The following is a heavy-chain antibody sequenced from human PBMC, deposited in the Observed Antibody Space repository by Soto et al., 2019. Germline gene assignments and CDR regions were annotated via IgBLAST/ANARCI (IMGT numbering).Heavy chain of an antibody. Sequence: SVKVSCKASGGTFSSYAISWVRQAPGQGLEWVGGIIPILGTANYAQKFQGRVTITADESTSTAYMELRSLRSEHTPVHYCARDLSPHCSRTSCYEPYYYYGMDVWGQGTTVTVS. CDR3: ARDLSPHCSRTSCYEPYYYYGMDV. J-gene: IGHJ6*02. CDR2: IIPILGTA. V-gene: IGHV1-69*13. D-gene: IGHD2-2*01. CDR1: GGTFSSYA.